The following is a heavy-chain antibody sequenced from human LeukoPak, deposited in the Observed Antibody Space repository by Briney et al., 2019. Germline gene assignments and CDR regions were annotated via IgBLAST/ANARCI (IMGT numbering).Heavy chain of an antibody. D-gene: IGHD3-3*01. CDR3: ARVLYYDFWSGWGPAYYYYYMDV. CDR2: INHSGST. J-gene: IGHJ6*03. Sequence: PSETLSLTCAVYGGSFSGYYWTWIRQPPGKGLEWIGQINHSGSTNYNPSLKSRVTISVDTSKNQFSLKLSSVTATDTAVYYCARVLYYDFWSGWGPAYYYYYMDVWGKGTTVTVSS. V-gene: IGHV4-34*01. CDR1: GGSFSGYY.